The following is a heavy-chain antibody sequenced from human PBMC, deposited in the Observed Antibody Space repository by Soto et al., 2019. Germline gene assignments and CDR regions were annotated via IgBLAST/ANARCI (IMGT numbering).Heavy chain of an antibody. CDR3: AREGYCTNGVCPFDP. D-gene: IGHD2-8*01. CDR2: IYYSGST. CDR1: GGSISSSSYY. J-gene: IGHJ5*02. V-gene: IGHV4-39*02. Sequence: SETLSLTCTVSGGSISSSSYYWGWIRQPPGKGLEWIGSIYYSGSTYYNPSLKSRVTISVDTSKNQFSLKLSSVTAADTAVYYCAREGYCTNGVCPFDPWGQGTLVTVSS.